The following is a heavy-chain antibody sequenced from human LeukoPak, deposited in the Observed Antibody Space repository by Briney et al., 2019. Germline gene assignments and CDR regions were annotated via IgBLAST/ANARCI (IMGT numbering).Heavy chain of an antibody. CDR3: ARDDSGSYLR. J-gene: IGHJ1*01. D-gene: IGHD3-10*01. V-gene: IGHV4-59*01. CDR2: VYYSEHT. Sequence: SETVSISCYESDSSIHSYYWRWIRQPPGKGLEWIDYVYYSEHTNYKTPYKRRVTISVHTSKNQSSLKLCSVTAADTAVYYCARDDSGSYLRWGQRILVSVSS. CDR1: DSSIHSYY.